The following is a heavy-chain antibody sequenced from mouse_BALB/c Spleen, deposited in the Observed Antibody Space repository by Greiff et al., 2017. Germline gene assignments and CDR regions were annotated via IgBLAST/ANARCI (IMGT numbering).Heavy chain of an antibody. CDR1: GYTFTSYW. V-gene: IGHV14-3*02. CDR3: ASRGTYYRYGFAY. J-gene: IGHJ3*01. CDR2: IDPANGNT. D-gene: IGHD2-14*01. Sequence: VQLQQPGAELVKPGASVKLSCKASGYTFTSYWMHWVKQRPEQGLEWIGRIDPANGNTKYDPKFQGKATITADTSSNTAYLQLSSLTSEDTAVYYCASRGTYYRYGFAYWGQGTLVTVSA.